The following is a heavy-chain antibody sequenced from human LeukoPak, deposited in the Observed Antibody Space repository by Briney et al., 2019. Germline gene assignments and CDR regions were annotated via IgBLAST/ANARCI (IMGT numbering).Heavy chain of an antibody. CDR2: VSRTGSTK. V-gene: IGHV3-23*01. CDR1: GFTFSSYG. Sequence: GSLRLSCAASGFTFSSYGMHWVRQAPGRGLEWISVVSRTGSTKYYADSVKGRFTVSRDNSKNTVYLQMNSLRVDDSAVYYCAKRKNSPGYSSLDQWGQGTLVTVSS. J-gene: IGHJ4*02. CDR3: AKRKNSPGYSSLDQ. D-gene: IGHD2-15*01.